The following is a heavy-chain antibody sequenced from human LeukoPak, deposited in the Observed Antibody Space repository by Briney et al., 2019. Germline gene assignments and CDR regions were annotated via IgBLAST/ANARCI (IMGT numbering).Heavy chain of an antibody. CDR3: TRGKTSSGWS. CDR1: GFTFSSYE. V-gene: IGHV3-48*03. CDR2: ISSSGTTI. Sequence: GGSLRLSCAASGFTFSSYEMHWVRQAPGKGLGWVSYISSSGTTIYYADSVKGRFTISRDNAKNSLYLQMNGLRAEDTAFYYCTRGKTSSGWSWGQGTLVTVSS. D-gene: IGHD6-19*01. J-gene: IGHJ5*02.